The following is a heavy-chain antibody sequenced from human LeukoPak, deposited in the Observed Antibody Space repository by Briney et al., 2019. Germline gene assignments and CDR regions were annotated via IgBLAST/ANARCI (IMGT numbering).Heavy chain of an antibody. CDR2: TNHSGST. J-gene: IGHJ5*02. Sequence: KSSETLSLTCDVYGESFSGYYWNWIRQPPGKGLEWIGETNHSGSTNYNPSLKSRVTMSVDTSKNQFSLKLSSVTAADTALYYCARGGMQWPQRGWFDPWGQGTLVTVSS. CDR3: ARGGMQWPQRGWFDP. V-gene: IGHV4-34*01. CDR1: GESFSGYY. D-gene: IGHD6-19*01.